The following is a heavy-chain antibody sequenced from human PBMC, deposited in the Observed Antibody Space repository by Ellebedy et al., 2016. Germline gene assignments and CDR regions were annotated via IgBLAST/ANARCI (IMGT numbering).Heavy chain of an antibody. D-gene: IGHD1-26*01. CDR2: ISPNSGST. J-gene: IGHJ4*02. CDR1: GYTFIDYY. Sequence: ASVKVSXKASGYTFIDYYLHWVRQAPGQGLEWMGWISPNSGSTYYSQKFPGRVTMTRDRSINTAYMELSRLRSDDTAVYFCARVPSGGFVGSTTFDYWGQGTLVTVSS. CDR3: ARVPSGGFVGSTTFDY. V-gene: IGHV1-2*02.